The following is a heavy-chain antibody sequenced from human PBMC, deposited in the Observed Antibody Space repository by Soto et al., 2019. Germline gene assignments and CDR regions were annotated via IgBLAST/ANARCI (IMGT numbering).Heavy chain of an antibody. Sequence: QVQLVQSGSEVKKPGASVKVSCKASGYTFTSYGISWVRQAPGQGLEWMGWISAYNGNTNYAQKLQGRGTIRKDTSPSTADMELRTLRSDDTSVYYCARAALLAYYDFCSGYYNAGDHCDSWGQGTLDTVSS. D-gene: IGHD3-3*01. V-gene: IGHV1-18*01. CDR1: GYTFTSYG. J-gene: IGHJ4*02. CDR3: ARAALLAYYDFCSGYYNAGDHCDS. CDR2: ISAYNGNT.